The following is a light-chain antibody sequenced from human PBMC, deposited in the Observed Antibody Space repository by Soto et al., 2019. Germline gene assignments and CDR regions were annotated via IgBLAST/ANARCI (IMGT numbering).Light chain of an antibody. CDR2: GAS. CDR1: QSVSSN. J-gene: IGKJ1*01. Sequence: EIVLTQSPATLSLSPGERATLACRASQSVSSNLAWYQQKPGQAPRLLIYGASTRATGIPAMFSGSGSGTEFTLTISILQSEDFAVYYCQQYNNWTQTFGLGTKVDIK. CDR3: QQYNNWTQT. V-gene: IGKV3-15*01.